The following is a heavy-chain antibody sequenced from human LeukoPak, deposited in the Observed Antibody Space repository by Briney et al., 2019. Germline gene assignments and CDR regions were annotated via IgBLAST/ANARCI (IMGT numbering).Heavy chain of an antibody. Sequence: PGGSLRLSCAASGFTFSSYSMNWVRQAPGKGLEWVSSISSSSSYIYYADSVKGRFTISRDNAKNTLYLQMNSLRAEDTAVYYCAKEPHYGGNSPVHDIWGQGTMVTVSS. D-gene: IGHD4-23*01. CDR3: AKEPHYGGNSPVHDI. CDR2: ISSSSSYI. CDR1: GFTFSSYS. V-gene: IGHV3-21*01. J-gene: IGHJ3*02.